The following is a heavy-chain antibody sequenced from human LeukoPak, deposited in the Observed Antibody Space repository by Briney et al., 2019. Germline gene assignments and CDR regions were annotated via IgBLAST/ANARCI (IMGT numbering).Heavy chain of an antibody. CDR3: ARAKERSGWYPDAFDI. V-gene: IGHV3-7*01. CDR1: GFTFSRYW. CDR2: IKQDGSEK. Sequence: GGSLRLSCAASGFTFSRYWMSWVRQAPGKGLEWVANIKQDGSEKYYVDSVKGRFTISRDNAKNSLYLQMNSLRAEDTAVYYCARAKERSGWYPDAFDIWGQGTMVTVSS. D-gene: IGHD6-19*01. J-gene: IGHJ3*02.